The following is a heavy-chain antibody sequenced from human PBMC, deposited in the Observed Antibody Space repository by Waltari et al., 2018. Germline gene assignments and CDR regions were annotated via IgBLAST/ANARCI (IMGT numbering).Heavy chain of an antibody. D-gene: IGHD6-19*01. Sequence: QVQLQESGPGLVKPSETLSLTCAVSGGSISDYYWTWIRQPPGKGLEWIGNIHYSGSTKYNPSLKSRVTISVDASKSQFSLKVTSVTAADTAVYYCASLTNSGWYEVDWGQGSLVTVSS. CDR2: IHYSGST. CDR3: ASLTNSGWYEVD. CDR1: GGSISDYY. V-gene: IGHV4-59*01. J-gene: IGHJ4*02.